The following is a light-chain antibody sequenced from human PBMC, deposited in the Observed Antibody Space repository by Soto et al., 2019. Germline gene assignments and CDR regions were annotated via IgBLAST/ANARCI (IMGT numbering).Light chain of an antibody. CDR1: QSISSW. J-gene: IGKJ2*02. CDR3: QQYNSYSRT. CDR2: KAS. V-gene: IGKV1-5*03. Sequence: DIPMTQSPSTLSASVGDRVTITCRASQSISSWWAWYQQKPGQAPKLLIYKASSLESGVPSRFSGSGSGTEFTLTISSLQPDDFATYYCQQYNSYSRTFGQGTKLEIK.